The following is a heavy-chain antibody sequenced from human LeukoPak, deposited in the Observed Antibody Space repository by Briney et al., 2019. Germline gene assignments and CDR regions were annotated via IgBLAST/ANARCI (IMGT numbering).Heavy chain of an antibody. CDR1: GDSMSSYY. CDR2: IYYSGGT. V-gene: IGHV4-59*01. J-gene: IGHJ6*03. CDR3: ARARYYYYNYMDV. Sequence: PSETLSLTCTVYGDSMSSYYWSWIRQPPGKGLEWIGYIYYSGGTNYNPSLKSRVTISVDTSKNQFSLKLNSVTAADTAVYYCARARYYYYNYMDVWGKGTTVTVSS.